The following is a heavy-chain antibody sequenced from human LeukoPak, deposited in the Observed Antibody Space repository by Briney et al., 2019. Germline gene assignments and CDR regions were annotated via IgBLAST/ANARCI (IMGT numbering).Heavy chain of an antibody. CDR3: ARDEYDYVWGSYRLIDY. D-gene: IGHD3-16*02. Sequence: GASVKVSCKASGYTFTSYGISWVRQAPGKGLEWMGWVSAYNGNTNYAQKLQGRVTMTTDTSTSTAYMELRSLRSDDTAVYYCARDEYDYVWGSYRLIDYWGQGTLVTVSS. CDR1: GYTFTSYG. V-gene: IGHV1-18*01. CDR2: VSAYNGNT. J-gene: IGHJ4*02.